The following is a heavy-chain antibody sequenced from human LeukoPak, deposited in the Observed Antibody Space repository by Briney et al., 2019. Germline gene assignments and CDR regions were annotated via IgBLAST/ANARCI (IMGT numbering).Heavy chain of an antibody. Sequence: PSETLSLTCAVYGGAFSGYYWSWIRQPPGKGLDWIGEINQSGSTNYNASLKRRVTISVDTSKNQFSLKLSSVTAADTAVYYSARRTNLGYCSGGSCYSPFDYWGQGTLVTVSS. CDR1: GGAFSGYY. CDR2: INQSGST. D-gene: IGHD2-15*01. J-gene: IGHJ4*02. V-gene: IGHV4-34*01. CDR3: ARRTNLGYCSGGSCYSPFDY.